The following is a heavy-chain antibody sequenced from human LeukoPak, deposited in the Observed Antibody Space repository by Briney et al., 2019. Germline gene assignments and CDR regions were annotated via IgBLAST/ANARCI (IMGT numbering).Heavy chain of an antibody. V-gene: IGHV1-2*02. J-gene: IGHJ4*02. CDR3: ARDWTTNYYDSSGYCMGY. Sequence: ASVKVSCKASGYTFTGYYMHWVRQAPGQGHERMGWVNPNSGGTNYAQRFQVRVTMTRDTANSTAYMELSRLRSDDTAVYYCARDWTTNYYDSSGYCMGYWGQGTLVTVSS. D-gene: IGHD3-22*01. CDR2: VNPNSGGT. CDR1: GYTFTGYY.